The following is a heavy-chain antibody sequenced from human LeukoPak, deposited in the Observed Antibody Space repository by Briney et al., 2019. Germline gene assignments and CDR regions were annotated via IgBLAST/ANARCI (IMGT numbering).Heavy chain of an antibody. Sequence: SETLSLTCTVSGGSISSGGYYWSWIRQHPGKGLEWIGYIYYSGSTYYNPSLKSRVTISVDTSKNQFSLKLSSVTAADTAVYYCARAITMVRGVKRGVFDYWGQGTLVTVSS. CDR3: ARAITMVRGVKRGVFDY. D-gene: IGHD3-10*01. J-gene: IGHJ4*02. CDR2: IYYSGST. CDR1: GGSISSGGYY. V-gene: IGHV4-31*03.